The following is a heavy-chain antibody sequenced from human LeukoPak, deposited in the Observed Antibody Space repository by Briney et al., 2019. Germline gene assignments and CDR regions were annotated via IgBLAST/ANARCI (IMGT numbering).Heavy chain of an antibody. Sequence: ASVKVSCKASGYTFTSYDINWVRQATGQGLEWMGWMNPNSGNTGYAQKFQGRVTMTRNTSISTAYMELSSLRSEDTAVYYCARAYYDFWSGYYYYRGPESYYYMDVWGQGTMVTVSS. V-gene: IGHV1-8*01. CDR3: ARAYYDFWSGYYYYRGPESYYYMDV. D-gene: IGHD3-3*01. CDR1: GYTFTSYD. J-gene: IGHJ6*03. CDR2: MNPNSGNT.